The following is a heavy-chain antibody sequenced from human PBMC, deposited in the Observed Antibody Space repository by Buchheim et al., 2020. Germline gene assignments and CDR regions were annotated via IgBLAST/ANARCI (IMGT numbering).Heavy chain of an antibody. D-gene: IGHD6-19*01. CDR2: IIPIFGTA. V-gene: IGHV1-69*01. CDR3: ARDLHGLVLSYYYYYGMDV. Sequence: QVQLVQSGAEVKKPGSSVKVSCKASGGTFSSYAISWVRQAPGQGLEWMEGIIPIFGTANYAQKFQGRVTITADESTSTAYMELSSLRSEDTAVYYCARDLHGLVLSYYYYYGMDVWGQGTT. J-gene: IGHJ6*02. CDR1: GGTFSSYA.